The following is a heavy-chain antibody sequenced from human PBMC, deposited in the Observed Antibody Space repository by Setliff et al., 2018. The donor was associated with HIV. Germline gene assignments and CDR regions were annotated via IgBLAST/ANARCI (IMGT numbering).Heavy chain of an antibody. CDR3: ARHFYYYDDGPYYYYMDV. CDR1: GGSIRSSSYY. V-gene: IGHV4-39*01. Sequence: SETLSLTCTVSGGSIRSSSYYWGWIRQPPGKGLEWIGSIYYSGNTYYNPSLKSRVTISVDTSKNQFSLKLSSVTAADTAVYYCARHFYYYDDGPYYYYMDVWGKGATVTVSS. J-gene: IGHJ6*03. D-gene: IGHD3-22*01. CDR2: IYYSGNT.